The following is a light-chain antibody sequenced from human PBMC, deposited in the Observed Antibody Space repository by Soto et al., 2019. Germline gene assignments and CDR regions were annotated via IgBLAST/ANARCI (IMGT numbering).Light chain of an antibody. J-gene: IGKJ5*01. CDR2: DAS. CDR3: QQRSNWPIT. Sequence: EIVMTQSPATLSVSPGERAALSCRASQSISSDLAWYQQKPGQAPRLLIYDASTRATGIPARFSGSGSETDFTLTISSLEPEDFAVYYCQQRSNWPITFGQGTRLEI. CDR1: QSISSD. V-gene: IGKV3-11*01.